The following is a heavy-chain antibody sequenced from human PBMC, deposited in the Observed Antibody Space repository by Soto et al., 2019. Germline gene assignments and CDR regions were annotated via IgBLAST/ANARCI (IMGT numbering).Heavy chain of an antibody. CDR1: GGSISNYY. Sequence: SETLSLTCTVSGGSISNYYWSWIRQPPGKGLQWIGYIFSSGSTNYNPSLKSRVTISVDTSKNQFSLNLSSVTAADTAVYYCARQLRDFDYWGQGSLVT. V-gene: IGHV4-59*08. CDR3: ARQLRDFDY. J-gene: IGHJ4*02. CDR2: IFSSGST.